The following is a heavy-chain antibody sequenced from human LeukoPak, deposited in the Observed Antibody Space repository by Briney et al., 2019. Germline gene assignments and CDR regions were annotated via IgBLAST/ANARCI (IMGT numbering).Heavy chain of an antibody. Sequence: ASVKVSCKASGYTFTSYGIHWVRQAPGQGLEWMGWINTNTGNPTYAQGFTGRFVFSLETSVSTSYLQISSLKAEDTAVYYCARGRGSSARLGYYFYYIDVWGKGTTVTVPS. CDR1: GYTFTSYG. V-gene: IGHV7-4-1*02. D-gene: IGHD1-26*01. CDR3: ARGRGSSARLGYYFYYIDV. CDR2: INTNTGNP. J-gene: IGHJ6*03.